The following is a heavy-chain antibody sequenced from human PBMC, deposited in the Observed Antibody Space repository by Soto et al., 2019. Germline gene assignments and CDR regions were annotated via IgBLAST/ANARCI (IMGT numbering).Heavy chain of an antibody. D-gene: IGHD6-13*01. J-gene: IGHJ5*02. CDR2: IYHSGST. CDR1: GGSISSGGYS. V-gene: IGHV4-30-2*01. Sequence: PSETLSLTCAVSGGSISSGGYSWSWIRQPPGKGLEWIGYIYHSGSTYYNPSLKSRVTISVDRSKNQFSLKLSSVTAADTAVYYCARVVSSWYNWFDPWGQGTLVTVSS. CDR3: ARVVSSWYNWFDP.